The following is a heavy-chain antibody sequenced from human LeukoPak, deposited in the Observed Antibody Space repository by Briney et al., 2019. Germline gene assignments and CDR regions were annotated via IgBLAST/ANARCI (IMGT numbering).Heavy chain of an antibody. CDR2: IYSGGST. CDR1: GFTVSGNY. CDR3: AKGNYYDSSSPFDP. J-gene: IGHJ5*02. V-gene: IGHV3-66*01. D-gene: IGHD3-22*01. Sequence: GGSLRLSCAASGFTVSGNYMSWVRQAPGRGLEWVSVIYSGGSTYYANSVKGRFTISRDNSKNTLYLQMNRLRAEDTAVYYCAKGNYYDSSSPFDPWGQGTLVTVSS.